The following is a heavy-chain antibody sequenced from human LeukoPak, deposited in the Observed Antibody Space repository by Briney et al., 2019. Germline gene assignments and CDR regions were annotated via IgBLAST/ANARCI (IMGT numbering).Heavy chain of an antibody. Sequence: GGSLRLSCVASGFTFRSFWMSWVRQAPGKGLEFVANIDQDGSVRNYEDSVKGRFIISRDNAKNSLYLQMDSLRAEDTAVYFCARDPGSSSFDYWGLGTPVTVSS. D-gene: IGHD6-13*01. V-gene: IGHV3-7*01. J-gene: IGHJ4*02. CDR1: GFTFRSFW. CDR2: IDQDGSVR. CDR3: ARDPGSSSFDY.